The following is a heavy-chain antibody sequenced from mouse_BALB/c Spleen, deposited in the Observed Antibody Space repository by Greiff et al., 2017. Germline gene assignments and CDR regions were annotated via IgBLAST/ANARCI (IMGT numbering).Heavy chain of an antibody. J-gene: IGHJ4*01. V-gene: IGHV1-4*01. CDR3: ARYPVVATDYAMDY. CDR2: INPSSGYT. CDR1: GYTFTSYT. D-gene: IGHD1-1*01. Sequence: VQLKRSGADLARPGASVKMSCKASGYTFTSYTMHWVKQRPGQGLEWIGNINPSSGYTNYNQKFKDKATLTADKSSSTAYMQLSSLTSEDSAVYYCARYPVVATDYAMDYWGQGTSVTVSS.